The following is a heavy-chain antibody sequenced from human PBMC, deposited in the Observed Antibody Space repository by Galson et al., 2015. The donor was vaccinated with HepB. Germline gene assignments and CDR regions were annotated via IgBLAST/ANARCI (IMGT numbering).Heavy chain of an antibody. CDR2: ISSNGGST. CDR3: ARGDSGYGTFDY. J-gene: IGHJ4*02. V-gene: IGHV3-64*01. D-gene: IGHD5-12*01. CDR1: GFTFSSYA. Sequence: SLRLSCAASGFTFSSYAMHWVRQAPGKGLEYVSAISSNGGSTYYANSVKGRFTTSRDNSKNTLYLQMGSLRAEDMAVYYCARGDSGYGTFDYWGQGTLVTVSS.